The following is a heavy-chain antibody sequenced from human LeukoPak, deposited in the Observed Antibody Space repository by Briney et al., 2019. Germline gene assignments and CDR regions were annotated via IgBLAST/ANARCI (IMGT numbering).Heavy chain of an antibody. Sequence: ASVKVSCKASGYTFTSYDINWVRQATGQGLEWMGWMNPNSGNTGYAQKFQGRVTMTRNTSISTAYMELSSLRSEDTAVYYCARHLRGRGPIDPWGQGTLVTVSS. D-gene: IGHD5/OR15-5a*01. CDR1: GYTFTSYD. V-gene: IGHV1-8*01. CDR3: ARHLRGRGPIDP. J-gene: IGHJ5*02. CDR2: MNPNSGNT.